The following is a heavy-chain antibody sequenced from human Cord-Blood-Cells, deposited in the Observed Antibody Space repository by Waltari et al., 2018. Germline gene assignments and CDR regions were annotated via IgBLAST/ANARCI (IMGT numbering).Heavy chain of an antibody. J-gene: IGHJ2*01. CDR2: IGTAGDT. CDR3: AREAAAGKSYWYFDL. D-gene: IGHD6-13*01. V-gene: IGHV3-13*01. CDR1: GFTFSSYD. Sequence: EVQLVESGGGLVQPGGSLRLSCAASGFTFSSYDMHWVRQATGKGLEWVSAIGTAGDTYYPGSVKGRFTISRENAKNSLYLQMNSLRAGDTAVYYCAREAAAGKSYWYFDLWGRGTLVTVSS.